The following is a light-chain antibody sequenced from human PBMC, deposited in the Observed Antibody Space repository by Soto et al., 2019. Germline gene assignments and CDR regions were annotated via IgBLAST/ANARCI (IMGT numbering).Light chain of an antibody. CDR3: QQYDSWPFYT. CDR1: QNVRSN. J-gene: IGKJ2*01. CDR2: GAS. V-gene: IGKV3-15*01. Sequence: DIVLPPSPAALSVSPGQSATLSCRASQNVRSNLAWYQQTPGQAPRLLIYGASTRATGIPDRFSGGGSGTEFTLTISSLQSEDLAVYDCQQYDSWPFYTVDQGTKVDIK.